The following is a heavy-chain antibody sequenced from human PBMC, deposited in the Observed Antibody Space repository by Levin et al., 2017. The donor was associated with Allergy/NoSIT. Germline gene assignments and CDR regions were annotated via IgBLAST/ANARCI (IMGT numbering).Heavy chain of an antibody. CDR3: AKNMIAPDYYYYYGMDV. Sequence: QPGGSLRLSCAASGFTFSSYWMSWVRQAPGKGLEWVANIKQDGSEKYYVDSVKGRFTISRDNAKTSLYLQMNSLRTEDTAVYYCAKNMIAPDYYYYYGMDVWGQGTTVTVSS. CDR1: GFTFSSYW. CDR2: IKQDGSEK. J-gene: IGHJ6*02. D-gene: IGHD3-22*01. V-gene: IGHV3-7*01.